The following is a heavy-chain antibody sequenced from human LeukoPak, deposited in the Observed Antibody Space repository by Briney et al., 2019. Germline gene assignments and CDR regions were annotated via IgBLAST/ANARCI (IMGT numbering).Heavy chain of an antibody. CDR1: GGSISSSSYC. CDR3: PRGFLDYGDYDAFDI. Sequence: PSETLSLSCTVSGGSISSSSYCWRWIRQPPGKGLEGIGSIYYSGSTYYNPSLKSRVTISVDTSKNQFSLKLISVTAGDTPVYFSPRGFLDYGDYDAFDIWGQGTMVTVSS. J-gene: IGHJ3*02. V-gene: IGHV4-39*01. CDR2: IYYSGST. D-gene: IGHD4-17*01.